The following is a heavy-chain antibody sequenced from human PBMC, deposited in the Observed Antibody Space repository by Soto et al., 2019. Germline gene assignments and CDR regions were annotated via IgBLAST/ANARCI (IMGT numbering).Heavy chain of an antibody. D-gene: IGHD6-25*01. Sequence: VKLLESGGGLIQPGGSLRLSCVASGFTFSSYAMNWVRQGPGTGLEWVAVIDSDDGKTYYANAVKGRFSISSDNSKNTLFLQMNSLRVEDTVTYYCVKAGYTSGLLWGQGTLVTV. CDR3: VKAGYTSGLL. V-gene: IGHV3-23*01. J-gene: IGHJ4*02. CDR2: IDSDDGKT. CDR1: GFTFSSYA.